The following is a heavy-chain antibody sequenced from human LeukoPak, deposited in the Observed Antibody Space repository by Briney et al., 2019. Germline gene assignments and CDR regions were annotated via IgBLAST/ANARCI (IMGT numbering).Heavy chain of an antibody. CDR2: IYDSGTT. Sequence: SETLSLTCTVSGGSISNGGYYWSWIRQHPGKGLEWIGYIYDSGTTYYSPALQSRVTISVDTSDNQFSLKLRSLTAADTAVYYCARGGDRRGFDYWGQGTLATVSS. J-gene: IGHJ4*02. CDR3: ARGGDRRGFDY. D-gene: IGHD1-14*01. V-gene: IGHV4-31*03. CDR1: GGSISNGGYY.